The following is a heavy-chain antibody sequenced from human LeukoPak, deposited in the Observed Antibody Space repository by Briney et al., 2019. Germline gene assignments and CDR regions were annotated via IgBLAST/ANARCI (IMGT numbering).Heavy chain of an antibody. CDR2: IWYDGSNK. D-gene: IGHD2-2*01. J-gene: IGHJ4*02. CDR3: ARDRGSPACSSTSCPEDVVY. CDR1: GFTFSSYG. Sequence: GGSLRLSCAASGFTFSSYGMHWVRQAPGKGLEWVAVIWYDGSNKYYADSVKGRFTISRDNSKNTRYLQMNSLRAENTAVYYCARDRGSPACSSTSCPEDVVYWGQGTLVTVSS. V-gene: IGHV3-33*01.